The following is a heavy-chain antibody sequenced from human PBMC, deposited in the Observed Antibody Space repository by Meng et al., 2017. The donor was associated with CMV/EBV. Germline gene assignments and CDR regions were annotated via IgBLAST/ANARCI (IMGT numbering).Heavy chain of an antibody. J-gene: IGHJ4*02. CDR3: ARDTDWDLLWFGEYLDY. CDR1: GFTFSSYA. Sequence: SLKISCAASGFTFSSYAMHWVRQAPGKGLEWVAVISYDGSNKYYADSVKGRFTISRDNSKNTLYLQMNSLRAEDTAVYYCARDTDWDLLWFGEYLDYWGQGTLVTVSS. D-gene: IGHD3-10*01. V-gene: IGHV3-30*04. CDR2: ISYDGSNK.